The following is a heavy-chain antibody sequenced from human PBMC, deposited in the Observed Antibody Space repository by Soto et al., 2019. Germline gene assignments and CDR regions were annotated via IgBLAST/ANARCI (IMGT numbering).Heavy chain of an antibody. CDR1: GVSFRGYY. CDR2: VNHSGST. V-gene: IGHV4-34*01. Sequence: SDTLSLTCAVYGVSFRGYYWNWIRQPPGKGLEWIGEVNHSGSTNYNPSLKSRVTISVDTSKNQFSLKLSSVTAADTAVYYCARKGRIVVVVAATAPFDYWGQG. CDR3: ARKGRIVVVVAATAPFDY. D-gene: IGHD2-15*01. J-gene: IGHJ4*02.